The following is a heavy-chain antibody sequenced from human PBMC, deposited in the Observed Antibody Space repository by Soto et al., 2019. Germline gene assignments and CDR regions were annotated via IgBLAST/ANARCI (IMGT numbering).Heavy chain of an antibody. D-gene: IGHD2-8*01. CDR3: ARHANRNYYDAFDI. V-gene: IGHV4-31*03. CDR1: GFSISSGGYY. Sequence: SETLSITCTVSGFSISSGGYYWSWIRQHPGKGLEWIGYIYYSGSTYYNPSLKSRVTISVDTSKNQFSLKLSSVTAADTAVYYCARHANRNYYDAFDIWGQGTMVTVSS. CDR2: IYYSGST. J-gene: IGHJ3*02.